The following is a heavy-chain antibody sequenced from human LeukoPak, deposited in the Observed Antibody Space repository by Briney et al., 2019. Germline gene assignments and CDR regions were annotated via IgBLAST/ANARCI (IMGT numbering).Heavy chain of an antibody. CDR3: ARWEAAAGTDY. CDR2: ISAYNGNT. Sequence: GSVKVSCKASGYTFTGYYMHWVRQAPGQGLEWMGWISAYNGNTNYAQKLQGRVTMTTDTSTSTAFMELRSLRSDDTAVYYCARWEAAAGTDYWGQGTLVTVSS. V-gene: IGHV1-18*04. CDR1: GYTFTGYY. D-gene: IGHD6-13*01. J-gene: IGHJ4*02.